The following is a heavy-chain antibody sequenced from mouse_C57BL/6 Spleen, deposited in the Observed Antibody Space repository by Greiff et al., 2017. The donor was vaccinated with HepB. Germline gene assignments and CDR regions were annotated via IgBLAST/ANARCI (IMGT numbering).Heavy chain of an antibody. CDR2: IWSGGST. V-gene: IGHV2-2*01. J-gene: IGHJ2*01. CDR1: GFSFTSYG. D-gene: IGHD1-1*01. CDR3: ARYYYGSSGDYFDY. Sequence: QVQLKESGPGLVQPSQSLSITCTASGFSFTSYGVHWVRQSPGKGLEWLGVIWSGGSTDYNAAFISRLSISKDNSKSQVFFIMNSLQADETAIYYWARYYYGSSGDYFDYWGQGTTLTVSS.